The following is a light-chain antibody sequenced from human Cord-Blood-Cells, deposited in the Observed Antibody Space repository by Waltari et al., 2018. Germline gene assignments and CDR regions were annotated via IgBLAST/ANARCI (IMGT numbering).Light chain of an antibody. J-gene: IGLJ3*02. CDR2: EVS. CDR1: SSDVGGYHY. CDR3: SSYAGSNNLV. V-gene: IGLV2-8*01. Sequence: QSALTQPPSASGSPGQSVTISCTGTSSDVGGYHYVSWYQQHPGKAPNLVIYEVSKGPSGQPDLFSVHISGDTASVTVSGLPAEVEADYCCSSYAGSNNLVFCGGTKLIVL.